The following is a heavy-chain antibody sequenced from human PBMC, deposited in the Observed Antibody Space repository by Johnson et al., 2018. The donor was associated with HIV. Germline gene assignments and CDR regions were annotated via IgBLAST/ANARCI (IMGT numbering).Heavy chain of an antibody. J-gene: IGHJ3*01. Sequence: VQLVESGGAVVRPGGSLRLSCVVSGFPFSSFWMHWVRQTPGKGLEWVANINQDGSEKYYVDSVKGRFTISRDNAKNSLYLQMNSLRVEDTALYYCARGIGDEYAFDVWGQGTMVTVSS. V-gene: IGHV3-7*01. D-gene: IGHD2-21*01. CDR2: INQDGSEK. CDR1: GFPFSSFW. CDR3: ARGIGDEYAFDV.